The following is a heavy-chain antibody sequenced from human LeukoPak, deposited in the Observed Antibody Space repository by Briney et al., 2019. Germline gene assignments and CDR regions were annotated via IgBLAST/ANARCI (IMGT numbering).Heavy chain of an antibody. D-gene: IGHD3-22*01. V-gene: IGHV4-59*08. J-gene: IGHJ4*01. CDR3: AATSSGPTGRSFDY. CDR2: IYYSGST. Sequence: PSETLSLTCTVSGGSISSYYWSWIRQPPGKGLEWIGYIYYSGSTNYNPSLKSRVTISVDTSKNQFSLKLSSVTAADTAVYYCAATSSGPTGRSFDYWGHGTLVTVSS. CDR1: GGSISSYY.